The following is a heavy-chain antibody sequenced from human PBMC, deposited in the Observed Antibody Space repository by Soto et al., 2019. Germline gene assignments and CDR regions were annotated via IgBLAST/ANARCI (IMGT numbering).Heavy chain of an antibody. CDR1: GYTFTSYH. J-gene: IGHJ6*01. Sequence: QVQLVQSGAEVKKPGASVKVSCKASGYTFTSYHISWVRQAPGQGLEWLGWISASNGNTNYAQKLQGRVPRTTDTSPGTAHRTLRSLRSDGTAVDYGARDTPPLDAGGQGTTGNAAS. CDR3: ARDTPPLDA. CDR2: ISASNGNT. V-gene: IGHV1-18*01.